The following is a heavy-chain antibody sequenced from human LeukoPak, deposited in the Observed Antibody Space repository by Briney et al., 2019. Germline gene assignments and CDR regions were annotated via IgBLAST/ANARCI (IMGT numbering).Heavy chain of an antibody. CDR3: AKDHPERYSYGTPFDY. D-gene: IGHD5-18*01. CDR2: ISAYNGNT. Sequence: AASVKVSCKASGYTFTSYGISWVRQAPGQGLEWMGWISAYNGNTNYAQKLQGRVTMTTDTSTTTAYMELRSLRSDDTAVYFCAKDHPERYSYGTPFDYWGQGTLVTVSS. J-gene: IGHJ4*02. CDR1: GYTFTSYG. V-gene: IGHV1-18*01.